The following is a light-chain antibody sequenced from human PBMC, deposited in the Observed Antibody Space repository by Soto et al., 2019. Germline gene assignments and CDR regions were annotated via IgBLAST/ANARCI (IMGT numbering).Light chain of an antibody. CDR2: EVS. J-gene: IGLJ2*01. V-gene: IGLV2-8*01. CDR1: SRDVGHYDY. CDR3: SSYAGNNIVV. Sequence: QSALTQPPSASGSPGQSVTISCSGTSRDVGHYDYVSWYQQHPGKAPKLMIYEVSKRPSGVPDRVSGSKSGNTASLTVSGLRAEDEADYFCSSYAGNNIVVFGGGTKVTVL.